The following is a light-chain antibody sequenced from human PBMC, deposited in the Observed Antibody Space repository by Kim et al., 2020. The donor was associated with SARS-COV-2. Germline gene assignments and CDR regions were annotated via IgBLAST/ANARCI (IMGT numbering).Light chain of an antibody. J-gene: IGKJ2*01. Sequence: EIVLTQSPATLSVSPGERATLSCRASQTVGSNLAWYQQKPGQAPRLLIYAASTRATGLPARFSGSGSGTEFTLTIGSLQSEDFAVYYCQQYNNWPAYTFGQGTKLEI. CDR1: QTVGSN. CDR2: AAS. CDR3: QQYNNWPAYT. V-gene: IGKV3-15*01.